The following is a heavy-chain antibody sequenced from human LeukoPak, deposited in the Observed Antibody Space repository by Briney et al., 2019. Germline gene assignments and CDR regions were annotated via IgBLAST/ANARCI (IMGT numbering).Heavy chain of an antibody. CDR3: ARDGRGYSYGLNY. Sequence: SVKVSCKASGGTFSSYAISWVRPAPGQGLEWMGGIIPIFGTANYAQKFQGRVTITTDESTSTAYMELSSLRSEDTAVYYCARDGRGYSYGLNYWGQGTLVTVSS. CDR1: GGTFSSYA. V-gene: IGHV1-69*05. J-gene: IGHJ4*02. CDR2: IIPIFGTA. D-gene: IGHD5-18*01.